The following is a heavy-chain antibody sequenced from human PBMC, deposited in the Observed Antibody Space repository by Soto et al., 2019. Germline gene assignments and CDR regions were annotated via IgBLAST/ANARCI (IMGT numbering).Heavy chain of an antibody. CDR3: ARDKGDLWFGELSSWFDP. J-gene: IGHJ5*02. V-gene: IGHV4-59*01. Sequence: QVQLQESGPGLVKPSETLSLTCTVSGGSISSYYWSWIRQPPGKGLEWIGYIYYSGSTNYNPSLKSRGAISVDTSKNQFSLKLSSVTAADTAVYYCARDKGDLWFGELSSWFDPWGQGTLVTVSS. CDR1: GGSISSYY. D-gene: IGHD3-10*01. CDR2: IYYSGST.